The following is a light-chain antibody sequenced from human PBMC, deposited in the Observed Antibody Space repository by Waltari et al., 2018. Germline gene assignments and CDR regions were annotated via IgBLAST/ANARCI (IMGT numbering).Light chain of an antibody. J-gene: IGKJ1*01. CDR1: QSVSNN. CDR2: GAS. V-gene: IGKV3-15*01. Sequence: EIVMTQSPAILSVSPGERATLSCRASQSVSNNLAWYQQKPGQAPRLLIYGASARATRVPARFSVSGSGTDFSLTISSLQSEDFAVYFCQHYNAWPRAFGQGTRVEIK. CDR3: QHYNAWPRA.